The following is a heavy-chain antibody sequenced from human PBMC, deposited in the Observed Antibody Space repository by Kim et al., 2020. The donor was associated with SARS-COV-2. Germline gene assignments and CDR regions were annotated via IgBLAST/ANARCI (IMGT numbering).Heavy chain of an antibody. D-gene: IGHD4-4*01. CDR3: ARVTTITAPFYDY. J-gene: IGHJ4*02. V-gene: IGHV3-23*01. Sequence: GGSLRPSCAASGFTFSRYGLSWVRQAPGKGLEWVSGISAGSGDTYYADSVQGRFTISRDNAKNALNLEMNSLRAEDTALYYCARVTTITAPFYDYWGRGT. CDR2: ISAGSGDT. CDR1: GFTFSRYG.